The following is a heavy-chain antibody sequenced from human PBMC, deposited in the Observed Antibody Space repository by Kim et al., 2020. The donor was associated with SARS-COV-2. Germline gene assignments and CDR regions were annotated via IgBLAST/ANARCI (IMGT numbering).Heavy chain of an antibody. D-gene: IGHD1-26*01. J-gene: IGHJ6*02. CDR1: GYTFTSFA. CDR2: INTNTGNP. V-gene: IGHV7-4-1*02. CDR3: ARVAGGMDV. Sequence: ASVKVSCKTTGYTFTSFAMNWVRQAPGQGLEWMAWINTNTGNPKSAQGFTGRFVFSLDTSVSTAYLEIRSLKAEYTAVYYCARVAGGMDVWGQGTTVTVS.